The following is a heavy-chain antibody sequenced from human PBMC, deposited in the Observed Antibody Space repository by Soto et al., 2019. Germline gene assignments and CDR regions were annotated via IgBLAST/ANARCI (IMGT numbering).Heavy chain of an antibody. CDR3: ARGVLRYFDWLFMDAFDI. V-gene: IGHV3-7*03. J-gene: IGHJ3*02. D-gene: IGHD3-9*01. Sequence: EVQLLESGGGLVQPGGSLRLSCAASGFTFSSYWMSWVRQAPGKGLEWVANIKQDGSEKYYVDSVKGRFTISRDNAKNSLYLQMNSLRAEDTAVYYCARGVLRYFDWLFMDAFDIWGQGTMVTVSS. CDR1: GFTFSSYW. CDR2: IKQDGSEK.